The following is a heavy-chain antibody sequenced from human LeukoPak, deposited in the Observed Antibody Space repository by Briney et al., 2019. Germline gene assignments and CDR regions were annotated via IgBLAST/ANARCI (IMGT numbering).Heavy chain of an antibody. D-gene: IGHD2-15*01. Sequence: NSGNTGYAQKFQGRVTMTRNTSISTAYMELSSLRSEDTAVYYCARAGCSGGSCYEPFDYWGQGTLVTVSS. J-gene: IGHJ4*02. V-gene: IGHV1-8*01. CDR2: NSGNT. CDR3: ARAGCSGGSCYEPFDY.